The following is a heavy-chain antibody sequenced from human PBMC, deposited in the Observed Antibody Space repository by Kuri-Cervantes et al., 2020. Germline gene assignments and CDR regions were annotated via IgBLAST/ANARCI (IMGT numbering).Heavy chain of an antibody. J-gene: IGHJ3*02. D-gene: IGHD4-17*01. CDR1: GFTFDTYW. CDR2: ISSSSSYI. Sequence: GESLKISCAASGFTFDTYWMAWFRQTPGKGLEWVSSISSSSSYIYYADSVKGRFTISRDNAKNSLYLQMNSLRAEDTAVYYCARDRLGATVTPTDAFDIWGQGTMVTVSS. CDR3: ARDRLGATVTPTDAFDI. V-gene: IGHV3-21*01.